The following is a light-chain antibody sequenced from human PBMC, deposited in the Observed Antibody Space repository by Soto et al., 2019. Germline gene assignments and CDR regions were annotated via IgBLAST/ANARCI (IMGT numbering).Light chain of an antibody. J-gene: IGLJ2*01. Sequence: SALTQPASVSGSPGQSITISCTGTSSDVGDYNYVSWYQHHPGKAPKLMIYEVSNRPSGVSNRFSGSKSGNTASLTISGLQAEDEADYYCSSFTSSITVLFGGGTKVTVL. CDR1: SSDVGDYNY. CDR3: SSFTSSITVL. V-gene: IGLV2-14*01. CDR2: EVS.